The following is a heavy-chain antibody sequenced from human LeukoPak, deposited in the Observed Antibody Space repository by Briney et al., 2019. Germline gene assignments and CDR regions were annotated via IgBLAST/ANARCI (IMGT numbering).Heavy chain of an antibody. CDR1: GYTFTSYG. J-gene: IGHJ3*02. V-gene: IGHV1-69*13. CDR2: IIPIFGTA. D-gene: IGHD3-16*02. Sequence: AASVKVSCKASGYTFTSYGISWVRQAPGQGLEWMGGIIPIFGTANYAQKFQGRVTITADESTSTAYMELSSLRSEDTAVYYCASLLYDYVWGSYRHDAFDIWGQGTMVTVSS. CDR3: ASLLYDYVWGSYRHDAFDI.